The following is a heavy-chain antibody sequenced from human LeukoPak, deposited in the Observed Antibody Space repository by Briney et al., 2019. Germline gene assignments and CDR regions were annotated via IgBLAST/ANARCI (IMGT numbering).Heavy chain of an antibody. Sequence: PSETLSLTCTVSGYSISSGYDWGWIRQPPGKGLEWIGSIYYSGSTYYNPSLKSRVTISVDTSKNQFSLKLSSVTAADTAVYYCARSEYNWNLAGFDPWGQGTLVTVSS. D-gene: IGHD1-20*01. J-gene: IGHJ5*02. CDR1: GYSISSGYD. V-gene: IGHV4-38-2*02. CDR2: IYYSGST. CDR3: ARSEYNWNLAGFDP.